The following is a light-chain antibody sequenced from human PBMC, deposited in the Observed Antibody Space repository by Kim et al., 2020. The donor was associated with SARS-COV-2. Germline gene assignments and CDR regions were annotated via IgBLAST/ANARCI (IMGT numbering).Light chain of an antibody. J-gene: IGLJ1*01. Sequence: SYELTQPPSVSVAPGKTARITCGGNNIGSKSVHWYQQKPGQAPVLVIYYDSDRPSGIPERFSGFNSGNMATLTISRVEAGDEADYYCQVWDRSSDHQVFG. CDR2: YDS. CDR1: NIGSKS. V-gene: IGLV3-21*04. CDR3: QVWDRSSDHQV.